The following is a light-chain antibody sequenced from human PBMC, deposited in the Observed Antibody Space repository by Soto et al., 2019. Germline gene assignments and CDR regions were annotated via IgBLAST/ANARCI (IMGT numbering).Light chain of an antibody. CDR2: GAS. V-gene: IGKV3-20*01. Sequence: EIVLRQSPGTLSLSPGERGTLSCRASQSVSSSYLAWYQQKPGQAPRLLIYGASSRATGIPDRFSGSGSGADFTLTITRLEPEDFAVYYCQQYGSVRWTFGQGTKVDIK. CDR1: QSVSSSY. J-gene: IGKJ1*01. CDR3: QQYGSVRWT.